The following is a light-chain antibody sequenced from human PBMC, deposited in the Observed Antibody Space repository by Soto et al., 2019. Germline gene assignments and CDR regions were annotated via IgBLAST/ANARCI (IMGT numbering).Light chain of an antibody. V-gene: IGKV3-20*01. CDR2: GTS. J-gene: IGKJ1*01. Sequence: IVLTESPGTLSXSPXGPAVFSSRASQSVSSNYLAWYQQKPGQAPRLLIYGTSSRATGIPDRFSGSGSGTDFTLTISRLEPEDFALYYCQHYGSSPRTFGQGTKVDI. CDR3: QHYGSSPRT. CDR1: QSVSSNY.